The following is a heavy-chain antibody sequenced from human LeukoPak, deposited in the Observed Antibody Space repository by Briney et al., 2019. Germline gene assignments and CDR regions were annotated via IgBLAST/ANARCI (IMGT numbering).Heavy chain of an antibody. V-gene: IGHV3-9*01. Sequence: GGSLRLSCAASGFTFDDFAMHWVRQAPGKGLEWVSGISWNSGDIGYADSVEGRSTISRDNAKNSLYLQMNSLRVEDTALYYCAKDIRLLSPSGSFDYWGQGTLVTVSS. CDR3: AKDIRLLSPSGSFDY. D-gene: IGHD1-26*01. J-gene: IGHJ4*02. CDR2: ISWNSGDI. CDR1: GFTFDDFA.